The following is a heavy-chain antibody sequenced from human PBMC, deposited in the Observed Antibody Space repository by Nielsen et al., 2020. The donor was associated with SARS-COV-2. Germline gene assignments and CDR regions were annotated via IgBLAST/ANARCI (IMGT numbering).Heavy chain of an antibody. Sequence: SETLSLTCAVFGGSISSYYWSWIRQPPGKGLEWIGYIYYSGSTNYNPSLKSRVTISVDTSKNQFSLKLSSVTAADTAVYYCARVLLPDYYYGMDVWGQGTTVTVSS. CDR1: GGSISSYY. CDR3: ARVLLPDYYYGMDV. V-gene: IGHV4-59*01. J-gene: IGHJ6*02. D-gene: IGHD2-21*01. CDR2: IYYSGST.